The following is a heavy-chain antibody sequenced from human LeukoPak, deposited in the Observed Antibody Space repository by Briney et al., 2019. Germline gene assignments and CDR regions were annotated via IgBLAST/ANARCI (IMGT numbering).Heavy chain of an antibody. CDR1: GFTFSHYG. CDR2: ISGSGGST. D-gene: IGHD2-21*02. V-gene: IGHV3-23*01. J-gene: IGHJ4*02. Sequence: GGSLRLSCAASGFTFSHYGMTWVRQAPGKGLEWVSAISGSGGSTYYAGSVKGQFTISRDNSKNTLYLQMNSLRADDTAVYYCAKSHHVTAIDYWGQGTLVTVSS. CDR3: AKSHHVTAIDY.